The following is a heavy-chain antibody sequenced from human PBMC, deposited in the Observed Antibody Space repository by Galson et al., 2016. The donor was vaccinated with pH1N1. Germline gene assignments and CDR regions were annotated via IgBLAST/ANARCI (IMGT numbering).Heavy chain of an antibody. V-gene: IGHV1-69*13. Sequence: SVKVSCKASGGTFNKYAISWIRQAPGQGLEWMGGIIPIFRTTNDAQTFQGRVTITEDEFTSTAYMELSSLRSEDTAVYYCWRGDGSTPYNYYGMDVWGQGTTVTVSS. J-gene: IGHJ6*02. CDR1: GGTFNKYA. D-gene: IGHD1-26*01. CDR3: WRGDGSTPYNYYGMDV. CDR2: IIPIFRTT.